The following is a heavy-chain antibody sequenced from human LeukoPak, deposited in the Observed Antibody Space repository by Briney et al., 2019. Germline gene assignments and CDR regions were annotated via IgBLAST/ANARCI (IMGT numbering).Heavy chain of an antibody. V-gene: IGHV4-38-2*02. CDR1: GYSISSDYY. CDR3: ARIEDVTRGYNHAYYFDY. J-gene: IGHJ4*02. D-gene: IGHD5-18*01. Sequence: PSETLSLTCTVSGYSISSDYYWGWIRQPPGKGLEWIGNIFHNGNTYHNPSLKSRVTMSIDTSKKQFSLKLRTATAADTAVYYCARIEDVTRGYNHAYYFDYWGQGTLVTVSS. CDR2: IFHNGNT.